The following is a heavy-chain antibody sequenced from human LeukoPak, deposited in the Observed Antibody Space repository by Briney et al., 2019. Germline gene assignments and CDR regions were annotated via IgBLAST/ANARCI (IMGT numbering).Heavy chain of an antibody. CDR2: IYYSGST. J-gene: IGHJ3*02. V-gene: IGHV4-39*01. CDR3: ARHSSSWYSLGAFDI. Sequence: SETLSLTCTVSGGSISSSSYYWGWIRQPPGKGLEWIGSIYYSGSTYYNPSLKSRVSISVDTSKNQFSLKLSSVTAADTAVYYCARHSSSWYSLGAFDIWGQGTMVTVSS. CDR1: GGSISSSSYY. D-gene: IGHD6-13*01.